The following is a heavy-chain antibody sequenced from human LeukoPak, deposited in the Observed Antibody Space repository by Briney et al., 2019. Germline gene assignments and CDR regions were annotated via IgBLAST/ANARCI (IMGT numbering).Heavy chain of an antibody. CDR3: ARDLGSTSAFDI. V-gene: IGHV4-61*08. CDR1: GGSISSGDYY. Sequence: PSETLSLTCTVSGGSISSGDYYWSWIRQPPGKGLEWIGYIYYSGSTNYNPSLKSRVTISVDTSKNQFSLKLSSVTAADTAVYYCARDLGSTSAFDIWGQGTMVTVSS. D-gene: IGHD1-26*01. CDR2: IYYSGST. J-gene: IGHJ3*02.